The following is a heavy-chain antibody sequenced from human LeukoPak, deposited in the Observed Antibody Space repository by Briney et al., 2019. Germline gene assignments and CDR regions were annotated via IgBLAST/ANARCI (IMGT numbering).Heavy chain of an antibody. CDR1: GYSFTSYW. V-gene: IGHV5-51*01. CDR3: ARGDYGDFRIYYTLFDY. Sequence: GESLKISCKGSGYSFTSYWIGWVRQMPGKGLEWMGIIYPGDSDTRYSPSFQGQVTISADKSITTAYLQWSSLKSSDTAMYYCARGDYGDFRIYYTLFDYWGQGTLVTVSS. CDR2: IYPGDSDT. J-gene: IGHJ4*02. D-gene: IGHD4-17*01.